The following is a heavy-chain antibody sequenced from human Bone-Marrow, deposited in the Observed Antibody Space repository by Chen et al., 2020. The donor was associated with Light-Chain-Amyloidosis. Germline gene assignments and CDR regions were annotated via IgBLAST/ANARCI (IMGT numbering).Heavy chain of an antibody. V-gene: IGHV4-30-4*01. D-gene: IGHD3-22*01. CDR2: MSKSGTS. CDR3: ARNSFESDDYYYYGILDY. Sequence: QVQLQESGPGLVKPSQTLSLTCTVPGGSISSGDYYWSWIRQSPGKGLEWLGCMSKSGTSYHNPSLASRLTMSVDRSENQFSLKLSSVTAADTAVYYCARNSFESDDYYYYGILDYWGQGTLVTVSS. CDR1: GGSISSGDYY. J-gene: IGHJ4*02.